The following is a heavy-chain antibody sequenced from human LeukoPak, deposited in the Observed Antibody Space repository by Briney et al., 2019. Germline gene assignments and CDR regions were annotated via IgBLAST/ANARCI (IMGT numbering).Heavy chain of an antibody. J-gene: IGHJ4*02. V-gene: IGHV4-34*01. CDR2: INHSGST. CDR1: GGSFSGYY. D-gene: IGHD1-26*01. Sequence: SETLSLTCAVYGGSFSGYYWSWIRQPPGKVLEWIGEINHSGSTNCNPSLKSRVTISVDTSKNQFSLKLSSVTAADTAVYYCASQSIVGATFDYWGQGTLVTVSS. CDR3: ASQSIVGATFDY.